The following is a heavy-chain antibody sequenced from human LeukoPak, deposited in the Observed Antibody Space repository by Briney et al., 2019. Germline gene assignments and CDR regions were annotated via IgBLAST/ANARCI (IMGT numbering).Heavy chain of an antibody. CDR3: AKWGDFDILTGYYVSDF. J-gene: IGHJ4*02. CDR2: VTGRGGST. CDR1: GFTFSNYA. Sequence: GASLRLSCVASGFTFSNYAMSWVRQAPGKRLEWVSAVTGRGGSTYYADSVKGRFTISRDNSRNMLFLQMNSLRAEDTAIYYCAKWGDFDILTGYYVSDFWGQGTLVTVSS. V-gene: IGHV3-23*01. D-gene: IGHD3-9*01.